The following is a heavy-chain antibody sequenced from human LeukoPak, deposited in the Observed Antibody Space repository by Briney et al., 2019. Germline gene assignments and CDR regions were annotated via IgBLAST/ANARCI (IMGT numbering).Heavy chain of an antibody. CDR3: AKDLGGSATTV. D-gene: IGHD2-2*01. J-gene: IGHJ4*02. V-gene: IGHV3-9*01. CDR2: ISWSGDRM. Sequence: GRSLRLSCAASGFTFEDHVMHWVRQAPGKGLEWVSSISWSGDRMGYADAVKGRFTISRDNAKNSLFLQMNSLRVEDTALYYCAKDLGGSATTVWGQGTPVTVSS. CDR1: GFTFEDHV.